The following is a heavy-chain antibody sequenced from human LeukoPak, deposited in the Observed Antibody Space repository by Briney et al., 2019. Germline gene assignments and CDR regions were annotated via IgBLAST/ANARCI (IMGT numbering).Heavy chain of an antibody. J-gene: IGHJ4*02. CDR3: TRLVCGGGSCPAEFDY. V-gene: IGHV4-39*01. D-gene: IGHD2-15*01. CDR1: GGSVSSGGHY. Sequence: SETLSLTCIVSGGSVSSGGHYWGWIRQPPGKGLEWIGSIYYSGSTYYNPSLNNRVTIFIDMSKNQFSLRLNSVTATDTAVYYCTRLVCGGGSCPAEFDYWGQGALVTVSS. CDR2: IYYSGST.